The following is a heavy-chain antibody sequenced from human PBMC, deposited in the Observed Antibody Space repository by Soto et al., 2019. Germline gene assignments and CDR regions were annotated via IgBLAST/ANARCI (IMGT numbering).Heavy chain of an antibody. CDR1: GFTFTSSA. D-gene: IGHD5-18*01. J-gene: IGHJ4*02. Sequence: SVKVSCKASGFTFTSSAMQWVRQARGQRLERIGWIVVGSGNTNYAQKFQERVTITRDMSTSTAYMELSSLRSEDTAVYYCAAADTAMALTFDYWGQGTLVTVSS. CDR2: IVVGSGNT. CDR3: AAADTAMALTFDY. V-gene: IGHV1-58*02.